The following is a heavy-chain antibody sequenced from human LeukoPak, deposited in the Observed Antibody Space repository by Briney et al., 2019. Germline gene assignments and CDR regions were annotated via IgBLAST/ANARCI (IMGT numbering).Heavy chain of an antibody. J-gene: IGHJ6*02. CDR2: IYNDAGT. D-gene: IGHD3-22*01. CDR3: ARVLRITMMVAGLMDV. CDR1: GFTVSSNY. V-gene: IGHV3-53*01. Sequence: GGSLRLSCAASGFTVSSNYMSWVRQAPGKGLGWVSVIYNDAGTYYTDSVKGRFTISRDNSKNTMYLQMNSLRAEDTAVYYCARVLRITMMVAGLMDVWGQGTTVTVSS.